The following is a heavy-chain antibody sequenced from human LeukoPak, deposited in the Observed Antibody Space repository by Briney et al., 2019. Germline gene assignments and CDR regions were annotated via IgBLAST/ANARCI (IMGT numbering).Heavy chain of an antibody. CDR1: GFTFSNYW. CDR3: ARDRGYSSFDY. CDR2: MKEDGSDK. V-gene: IGHV3-7*01. J-gene: IGHJ4*02. Sequence: PGGSLRLSCAASGFTFSNYWMSWVRQAPGKGLEWVANMKEDGSDKYHVDSVKGRFIISRDNVKNSLYLQMNSLRVEDTAVYYCARDRGYSSFDYWGQGTLVTVSS. D-gene: IGHD6-19*01.